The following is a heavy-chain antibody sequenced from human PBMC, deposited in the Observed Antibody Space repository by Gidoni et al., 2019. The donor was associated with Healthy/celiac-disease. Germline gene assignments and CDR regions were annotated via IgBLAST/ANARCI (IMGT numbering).Heavy chain of an antibody. J-gene: IGHJ2*01. D-gene: IGHD4-17*01. CDR2: IYTSGGT. CDR3: ARVVVNYGEPWYFDL. CDR1: GGSISSYY. V-gene: IGHV4-4*07. Sequence: QVQLQESGPGLVKPSETLSLTCTVSGGSISSYYWSWIRQPAGKGLEWFGRIYTSGGTNYNPSLKSRVTMSVDTSKNQFSLKLSSVTAADTAVYYCARVVVNYGEPWYFDLWGRGTLVTVSS.